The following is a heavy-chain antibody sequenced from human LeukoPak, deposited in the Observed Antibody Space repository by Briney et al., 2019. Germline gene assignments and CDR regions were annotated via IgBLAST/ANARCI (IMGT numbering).Heavy chain of an antibody. J-gene: IGHJ4*02. CDR1: GFTFTTYT. CDR2: IKEDGGER. CDR3: AREYWRVDY. V-gene: IGHV3-7*01. Sequence: GGSLRLSCAASGFTFTTYTMTWVRQAPGKGLEWVANIKEDGGERNYVDSVEGRFAISRDNAKNSIYLQMNSLRVEDTAVYYCAREYWRVDYWGQGTLVTVSS. D-gene: IGHD2-8*02.